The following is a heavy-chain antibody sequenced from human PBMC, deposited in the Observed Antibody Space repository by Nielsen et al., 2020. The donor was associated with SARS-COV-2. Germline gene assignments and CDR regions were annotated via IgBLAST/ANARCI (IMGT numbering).Heavy chain of an antibody. D-gene: IGHD3-3*01. CDR1: GFTFDDYA. J-gene: IGHJ6*04. Sequence: GGSLRLSCAASGFTFDDYAMHWVRQAPGKGLEWVSGISWNSGSIAYADSVKGRFAVSRDNAENTVVLQIHSLRFEDTAVYYCAGGADFWSGTQKYYMDVWGKGTTVTVSS. CDR2: ISWNSGSI. CDR3: AGGADFWSGTQKYYMDV. V-gene: IGHV3-9*01.